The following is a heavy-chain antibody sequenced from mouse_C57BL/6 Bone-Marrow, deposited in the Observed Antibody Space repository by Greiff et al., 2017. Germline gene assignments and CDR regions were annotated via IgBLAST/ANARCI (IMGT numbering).Heavy chain of an antibody. CDR3: APDHLFAY. CDR1: GFTFSSYT. Sequence: EVMLVESGGGLVKPGGSLKLSCAASGFTFSSYTMSWVRQTPEKRLEWVATISGGGGNTYYPDSVKGRLTISRDNAKNTLYLQMSSLRSEDTALYYCAPDHLFAYWGQGTLVTVSA. V-gene: IGHV5-9*01. J-gene: IGHJ3*01. CDR2: ISGGGGNT.